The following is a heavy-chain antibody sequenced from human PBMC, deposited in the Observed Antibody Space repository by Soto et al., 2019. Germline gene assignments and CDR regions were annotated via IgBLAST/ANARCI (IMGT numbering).Heavy chain of an antibody. CDR3: ATYGRHDITIFGVAAYNFDN. D-gene: IGHD3-3*01. V-gene: IGHV4-39*01. CDR1: GASTRSSFYY. Sequence: ESLSPTGHVSGASTRSSFYYWGWNSQPPGKGLEWIGSISYSGTSYYNPSLRSRVSISVDTSKNQFSLKMTSVTAADTAVYYCATYGRHDITIFGVAAYNFDNWGQGVLVTVSS. CDR2: ISYSGTS. J-gene: IGHJ4*02.